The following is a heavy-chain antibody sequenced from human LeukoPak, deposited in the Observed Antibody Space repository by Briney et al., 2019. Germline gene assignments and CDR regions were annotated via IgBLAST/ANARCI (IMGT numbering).Heavy chain of an antibody. CDR1: GFTFSDYY. CDR3: AREQRDILSGSPTLDY. D-gene: IGHD3-9*01. CDR2: TSSSDAGT. J-gene: IGHJ4*02. Sequence: KTGGSLRLSCAASGFTFSDYYMSWVRQTPGKGLEWVAATSSSDAGTYHADSVKGRFTISRDNAKNSLYLQMNSLRAEDTAVYYCAREQRDILSGSPTLDYWGQGTLVTVSS. V-gene: IGHV3-69-1*02.